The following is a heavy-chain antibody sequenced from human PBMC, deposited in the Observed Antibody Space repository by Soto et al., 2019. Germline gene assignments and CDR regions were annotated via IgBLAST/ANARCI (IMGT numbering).Heavy chain of an antibody. D-gene: IGHD1-1*01. Sequence: SETLSLTCPVSGGSISSGGYYWSLIRQHPGKGLEWIGYIYYSGSTYYNPSLKSRVTISVDTSKNQFSLKLSSVTAADTAVYYCARTGTSPRNWFEPWGQGTLVXVS. CDR3: ARTGTSPRNWFEP. CDR2: IYYSGST. J-gene: IGHJ5*02. CDR1: GGSISSGGYY. V-gene: IGHV4-31*03.